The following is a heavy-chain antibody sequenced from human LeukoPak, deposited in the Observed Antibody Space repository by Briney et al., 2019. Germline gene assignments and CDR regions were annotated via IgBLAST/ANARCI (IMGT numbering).Heavy chain of an antibody. Sequence: GGSQRLSCAASGYTFSDYAVHWVRQAPGKGLEWVAVISYDGRIKYYADSVKGRFTISRDNFKNTLYLQMNSLRPEDTALYYCAKDLGSSWLADFYSYGMDVWGQGTTVTVSS. V-gene: IGHV3-30*18. J-gene: IGHJ6*02. D-gene: IGHD6-13*01. CDR1: GYTFSDYA. CDR3: AKDLGSSWLADFYSYGMDV. CDR2: ISYDGRIK.